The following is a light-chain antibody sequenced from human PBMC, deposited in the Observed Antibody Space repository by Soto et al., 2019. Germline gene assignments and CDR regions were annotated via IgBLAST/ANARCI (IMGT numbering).Light chain of an antibody. V-gene: IGLV1-40*01. CDR1: SSNIGAGYD. CDR2: GNN. Sequence: QSVLTQPPSVSGAPGQRVTISCTGSSSNIGAGYDVHWYQQLPGTAPKLLIYGNNNRPSGVPDRFSGSKSGTSAFLAITGLQAEDEADYYCQSYDSSLGYVFGTGTKLTVL. J-gene: IGLJ1*01. CDR3: QSYDSSLGYV.